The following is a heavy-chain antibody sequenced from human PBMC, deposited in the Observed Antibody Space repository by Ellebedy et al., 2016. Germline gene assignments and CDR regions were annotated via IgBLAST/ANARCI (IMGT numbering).Heavy chain of an antibody. J-gene: IGHJ4*02. CDR3: ARGDY. CDR2: ISSNGGST. Sequence: GESLKISCAASGFTFSSYAMHWVRQAPGKGLEYVSAISSNGGSTYYANSVKGRFTISRGNSKNTLYLQMGSLRAEDMAVYYCARGDYWGQGTLVTVSS. CDR1: GFTFSSYA. V-gene: IGHV3-64*01.